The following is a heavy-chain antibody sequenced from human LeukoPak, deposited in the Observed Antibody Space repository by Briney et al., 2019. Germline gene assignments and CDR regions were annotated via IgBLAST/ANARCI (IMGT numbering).Heavy chain of an antibody. J-gene: IGHJ2*01. CDR3: AAEIAEYSSSVKCYGGGHWFSYI. Sequence: GGSLRLSCAVSGIRFNIHWMSWVRQAPGKGLEWVANIKEDGREKYYVQSVKGRFTISRDNAKKSLYLQMDSLRVEDTAVYYCAAEIAEYSSSVKCYGGGHWFSYICGRGAPGTVSP. D-gene: IGHD2-2*01. CDR1: GIRFNIHW. CDR2: IKEDGREK. V-gene: IGHV3-7*01.